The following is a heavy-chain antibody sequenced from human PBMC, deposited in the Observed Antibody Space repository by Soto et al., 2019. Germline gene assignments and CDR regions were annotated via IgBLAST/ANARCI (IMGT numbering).Heavy chain of an antibody. J-gene: IGHJ4*02. Sequence: EVQLVESGGGLVQPGRSLRLSCAASGFIFQDYAMHWVRQAPGKGLEWVSGISWNSGNIGYADSVKGRFTISRDNAKNSLYLQMNSLRAEDTALYYCAKARYSSGSEPDYWGQGTLVIVSS. CDR2: ISWNSGNI. D-gene: IGHD6-19*01. CDR1: GFIFQDYA. V-gene: IGHV3-9*01. CDR3: AKARYSSGSEPDY.